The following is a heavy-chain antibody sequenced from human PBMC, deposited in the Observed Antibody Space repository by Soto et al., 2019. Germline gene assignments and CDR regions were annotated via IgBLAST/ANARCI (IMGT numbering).Heavy chain of an antibody. V-gene: IGHV1-46*01. J-gene: IGHJ4*02. Sequence: QVQLVPSGTALKKPGASVKVSCKASGYTFLDFYIHWVRQAPGQGLEWMGFINTSGGGTTYAQQFQGRLTMTRDTATSTVYMELISLRSEDTAIYYCARDKPFSAGYWGQGTLVT. CDR3: ARDKPFSAGY. CDR2: INTSGGGT. D-gene: IGHD3-3*02. CDR1: GYTFLDFY.